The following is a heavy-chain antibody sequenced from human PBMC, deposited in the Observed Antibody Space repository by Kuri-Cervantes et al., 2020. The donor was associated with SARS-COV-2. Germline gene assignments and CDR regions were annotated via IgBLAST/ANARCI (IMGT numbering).Heavy chain of an antibody. CDR1: GGSISSHY. V-gene: IGHV4-59*11. J-gene: IGHJ6*03. CDR3: ARDLGYYDSRGYYYYYMDV. D-gene: IGHD3-22*01. CDR2: IYYSGST. Sequence: SETLSLTCTVSGGSISSHYWSWIRQPPGKGLEWIGYIYYSGSTNYNPSLKSRVTISVDTSKNQFSLKLSSVTAADTAVYYCARDLGYYDSRGYYYYYMDVWGKGTTVTVSS.